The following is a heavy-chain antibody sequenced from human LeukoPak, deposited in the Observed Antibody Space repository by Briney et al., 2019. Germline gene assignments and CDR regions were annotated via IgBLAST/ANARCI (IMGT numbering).Heavy chain of an antibody. J-gene: IGHJ4*02. CDR3: AKDRGSIFDY. CDR2: ISGSGGST. CDR1: GFTFSSYA. Sequence: GGSLRLYCAASGFTFSSYAMSWDRQAPGKGLEWVSAISGSGGSTYYADSVKGRFTISRDNSKNTLYLQMNSLRAEDTAVYYCAKDRGSIFDYWGQGTLVTVSS. D-gene: IGHD3-16*01. V-gene: IGHV3-23*01.